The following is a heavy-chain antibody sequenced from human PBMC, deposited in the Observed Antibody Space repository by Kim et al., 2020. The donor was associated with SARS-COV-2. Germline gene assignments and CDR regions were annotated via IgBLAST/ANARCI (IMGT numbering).Heavy chain of an antibody. CDR3: ARGLYPMVKGGYYYGMDV. J-gene: IGHJ6*02. Sequence: ASVKVSCKASGYTFTSYDINWVRQATGQGLEWMGWMNPNSGNTGYAQKFQGRVTMTRNTSISTAYMELSSLRSEDTAVYYCARGLYPMVKGGYYYGMDVWGQGTTVTVSS. CDR1: GYTFTSYD. D-gene: IGHD5-18*01. V-gene: IGHV1-8*01. CDR2: MNPNSGNT.